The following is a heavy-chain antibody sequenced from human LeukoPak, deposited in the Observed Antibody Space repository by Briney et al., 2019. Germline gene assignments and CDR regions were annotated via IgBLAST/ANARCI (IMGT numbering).Heavy chain of an antibody. CDR2: ISSSSSTI. V-gene: IGHV3-48*02. D-gene: IGHD3-22*01. Sequence: GGSLRLSCAASGFTFSSYSMNWVRQAPGKGLEWVSYISSSSSTIYYADSVKGRFTISRDNAKNSLYLQMNSLRDEDTAVYYCARDAPTYYYDSSGLDYWGRGTLVTVSS. CDR3: ARDAPTYYYDSSGLDY. J-gene: IGHJ4*02. CDR1: GFTFSSYS.